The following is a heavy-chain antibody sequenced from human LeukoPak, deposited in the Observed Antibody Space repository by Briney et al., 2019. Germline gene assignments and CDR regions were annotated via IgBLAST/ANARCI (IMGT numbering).Heavy chain of an antibody. J-gene: IGHJ4*02. CDR3: ARDMDSSGYYRGF. V-gene: IGHV4-39*07. CDR1: GFTVSSNY. CDR2: IYYSGST. D-gene: IGHD3-22*01. Sequence: GSLRLSCAASGFTVSSNYMSWVRQAPGKELEWIGSIYYSGSTHYSPSLKSRVTISVDTSKNQFSLKLTSVIAADTAVYYCARDMDSSGYYRGFWGQGTRVTVSS.